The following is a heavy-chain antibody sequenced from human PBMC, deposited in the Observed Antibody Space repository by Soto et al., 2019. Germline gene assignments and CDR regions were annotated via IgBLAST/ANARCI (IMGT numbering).Heavy chain of an antibody. D-gene: IGHD4-17*01. J-gene: IGHJ6*02. Sequence: QVQLVQSGAEVKKPGASVKVSCKASGYTFTSYYMHWVRQAPGQGLEWMGIINPSGGSTSYAQKFQGRVTMTRDTSTSTVYMELSSLRSEDTAVYYCAREGDYFGYYYYGMDVWGQGTTVTVSS. V-gene: IGHV1-46*01. CDR1: GYTFTSYY. CDR2: INPSGGST. CDR3: AREGDYFGYYYYGMDV.